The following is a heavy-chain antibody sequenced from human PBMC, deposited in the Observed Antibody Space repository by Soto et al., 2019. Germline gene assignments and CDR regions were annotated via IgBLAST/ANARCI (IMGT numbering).Heavy chain of an antibody. D-gene: IGHD6-19*01. CDR1: GFTFSSYG. J-gene: IGHJ6*02. V-gene: IGHV3-30*18. Sequence: PGGSLRLSCAASGFTFSSYGMHWVRQAPGKWLEWVAVISYDGSNKYYADSVKGRFTISRDNSKNTLYLQMNSLRAEDTAVYYCAKDVGYSSGWYYSYYYYGMDVWGQGTTVTVSS. CDR3: AKDVGYSSGWYYSYYYYGMDV. CDR2: ISYDGSNK.